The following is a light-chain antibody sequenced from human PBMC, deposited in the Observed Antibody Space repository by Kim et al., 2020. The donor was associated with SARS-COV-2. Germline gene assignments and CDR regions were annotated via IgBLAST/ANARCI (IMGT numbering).Light chain of an antibody. Sequence: GPSITTSGTGTSSDVVGYNYVSWYQQHPGKAPKLMIYDVSYRPSGVSNRLSCSKSGNTASLTISGLQAEDEADYYCSSYTSSSTLVFGGGTQLTVL. CDR1: SSDVVGYNY. J-gene: IGLJ2*01. CDR2: DVS. V-gene: IGLV2-14*03. CDR3: SSYTSSSTLV.